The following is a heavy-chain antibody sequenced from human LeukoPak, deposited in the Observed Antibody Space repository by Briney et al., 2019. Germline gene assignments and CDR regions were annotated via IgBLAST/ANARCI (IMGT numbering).Heavy chain of an antibody. CDR1: GFTFSSYA. CDR2: ISGSGGST. CDR3: ATSYSSSWCDEGLDY. D-gene: IGHD6-13*01. Sequence: GGSLRLSCAASGFTFSSYAMSWVRQAPGKGLEWVSAISGSGGSTYYADSVKGRFTISRDNSKNTLYLQMNSLRAEDTAVYYCATSYSSSWCDEGLDYWGQGTLVTVSS. V-gene: IGHV3-23*01. J-gene: IGHJ4*02.